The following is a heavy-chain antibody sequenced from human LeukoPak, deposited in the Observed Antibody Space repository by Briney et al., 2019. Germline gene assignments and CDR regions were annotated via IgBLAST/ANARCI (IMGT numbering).Heavy chain of an antibody. Sequence: ASVKVSCKASGYTFTDPYMHWVRPAPGQGLEWMGWINPNSGGTNYAQKFQGRVTMTRDTSINTAYMELSRLRSDDTAVYYCARDNSVGVAAGYWGQGTLVTVSS. CDR1: GYTFTDPY. CDR3: ARDNSVGVAAGY. J-gene: IGHJ4*02. CDR2: INPNSGGT. V-gene: IGHV1-2*02. D-gene: IGHD1-26*01.